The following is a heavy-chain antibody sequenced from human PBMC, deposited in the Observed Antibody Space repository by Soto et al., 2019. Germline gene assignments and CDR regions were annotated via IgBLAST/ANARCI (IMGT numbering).Heavy chain of an antibody. CDR2: IIPIFGTA. D-gene: IGHD3-10*01. Sequence: QVQLVQSGAEVKKPGSSVKVSCKASGCTFSSYAISWVRQAPGQGLEWMGGIIPIFGTANYAQKFQGRVTITADESTSTAYMELSSLRSEDTAVYYCARERWFGELLPTTYHYYGMDVWGQGTTVTVSS. CDR1: GCTFSSYA. CDR3: ARERWFGELLPTTYHYYGMDV. J-gene: IGHJ6*02. V-gene: IGHV1-69*01.